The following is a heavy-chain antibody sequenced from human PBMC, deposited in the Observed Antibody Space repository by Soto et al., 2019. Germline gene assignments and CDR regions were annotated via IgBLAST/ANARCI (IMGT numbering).Heavy chain of an antibody. CDR2: ISSTSRTI. D-gene: IGHD2-8*01. Sequence: EVQLVESGGGLVQPGGSLRLSCVVSGFTFSSYSMNWVRQTPGKGLEWLSYISSTSRTIYHADSVKGRFTISRDNANNSLYLQMNSLRDEDTAVYYCARDFDCADGVCYTGYYYFGLDVWGQGTTVTVSS. CDR1: GFTFSSYS. CDR3: ARDFDCADGVCYTGYYYFGLDV. J-gene: IGHJ6*02. V-gene: IGHV3-48*02.